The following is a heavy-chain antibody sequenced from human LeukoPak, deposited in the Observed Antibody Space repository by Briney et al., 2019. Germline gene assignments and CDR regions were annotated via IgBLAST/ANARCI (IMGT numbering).Heavy chain of an antibody. CDR1: GYTFTSYD. Sequence: GASVKVSCKASGYTFTSYDINWVRQATGQGLEWMGWMNPNSGNTGYAQKFQGRVTMTRNTSISTAYMELSSLRSEDTAVYYCARGCYYYYGMDVWGQGTTVTVSS. J-gene: IGHJ6*02. CDR2: MNPNSGNT. V-gene: IGHV1-8*01. CDR3: ARGCYYYYGMDV.